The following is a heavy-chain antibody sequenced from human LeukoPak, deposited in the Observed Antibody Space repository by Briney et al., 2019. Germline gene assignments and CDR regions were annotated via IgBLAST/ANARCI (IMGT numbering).Heavy chain of an antibody. CDR3: ARTSDSSGYFDF. J-gene: IGHJ4*02. V-gene: IGHV3-21*04. D-gene: IGHD3-22*01. CDR2: ISSSDTYI. Sequence: GGSLRLSCAASGFTFSSYSMNWVRQAPGKGLEWVSSISSSDTYIYHADSVKGRFTISRDNSKITLFLQMNSLRAEDTAVYYCARTSDSSGYFDFWGQGTLVTVSS. CDR1: GFTFSSYS.